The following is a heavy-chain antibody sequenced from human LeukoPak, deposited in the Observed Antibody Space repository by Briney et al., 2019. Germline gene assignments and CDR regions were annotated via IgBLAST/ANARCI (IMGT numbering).Heavy chain of an antibody. CDR1: GFTFSSYA. Sequence: GGSLRLSCAASGFTFSSYAMHWVRQAPGKGLEWVAVISYDGSNKYYADSVKGRFTISRDNSKNTLYLQMNSLRAEDTAVYYCARGLYYFDYWGQGTLVTVSS. V-gene: IGHV3-30-3*01. CDR3: ARGLYYFDY. CDR2: ISYDGSNK. D-gene: IGHD3/OR15-3a*01. J-gene: IGHJ4*02.